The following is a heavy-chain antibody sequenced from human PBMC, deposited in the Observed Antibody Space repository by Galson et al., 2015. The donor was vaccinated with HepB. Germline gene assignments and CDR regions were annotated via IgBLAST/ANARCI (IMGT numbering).Heavy chain of an antibody. CDR2: TYYRSKWYN. CDR1: GDSVSSNSAA. V-gene: IGHV6-1*01. J-gene: IGHJ6*02. Sequence: CAISGDSVSSNSAAWNWIRQSPSRGLEWLGRTYYRSKWYNDYAVSVKSRITINPDTSKNQFSLQLNSVTPEDTAVYYCARVFGSSWYDGYYYYGMDVWVQGTTVTVFS. D-gene: IGHD6-13*01. CDR3: ARVFGSSWYDGYYYYGMDV.